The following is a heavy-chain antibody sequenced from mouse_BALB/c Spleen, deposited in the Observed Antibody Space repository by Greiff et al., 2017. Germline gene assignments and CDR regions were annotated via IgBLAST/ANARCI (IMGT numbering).Heavy chain of an antibody. CDR1: GFSLSRYS. CDR3: ARSTMITPSDVMDY. Sequence: VNLVESGPGLVAPSQSLSITCTVSGFSLSRYSVHWVRQPPGKGLEWLGMIWGGGSTDYNSALKSRLSISKDNSKSQVFLKMNSLQTDDTAMYYCARSTMITPSDVMDYWGQGTSVTVSS. D-gene: IGHD2-4*01. V-gene: IGHV2-6-4*01. CDR2: IWGGGST. J-gene: IGHJ4*01.